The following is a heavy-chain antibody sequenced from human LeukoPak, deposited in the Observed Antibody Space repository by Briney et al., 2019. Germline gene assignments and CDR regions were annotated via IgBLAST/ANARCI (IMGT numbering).Heavy chain of an antibody. Sequence: GGSLRLSCAASGFTFSSYAMSWVRQAPGKGLKWVSAISGSGGSTYYADSVKGRFTISRDNSKNTLYLQMNSLRAEDTAVYYCAKGTRTSYGSGTTWFDPWGQGTLVTVSS. CDR3: AKGTRTSYGSGTTWFDP. D-gene: IGHD3-10*01. CDR2: ISGSGGST. V-gene: IGHV3-23*01. CDR1: GFTFSSYA. J-gene: IGHJ5*02.